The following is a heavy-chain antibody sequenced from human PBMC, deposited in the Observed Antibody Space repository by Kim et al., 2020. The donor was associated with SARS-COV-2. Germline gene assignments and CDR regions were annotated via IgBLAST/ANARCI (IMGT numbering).Heavy chain of an antibody. J-gene: IGHJ4*02. CDR2: IYSSGSS. Sequence: GGSLRLSCAASGFGVSSNQMSWVRQAPGKGLEWVSLIYSSGSSYYADSVKGRFTISRDNSKNTLYLQMNSLRAEDTALYYCATETTYSSGWFEYWGQGTLVTVSS. CDR1: GFGVSSNQ. D-gene: IGHD6-19*01. V-gene: IGHV3-66*01. CDR3: ATETTYSSGWFEY.